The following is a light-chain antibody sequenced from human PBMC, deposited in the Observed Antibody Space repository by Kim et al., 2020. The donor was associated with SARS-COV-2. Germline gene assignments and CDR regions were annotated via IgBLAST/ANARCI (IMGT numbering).Light chain of an antibody. J-gene: IGKJ4*01. CDR3: QQLNYIPLT. V-gene: IGKV1-9*01. CDR1: QDISSS. Sequence: ASVGDRVTITCRASQDISSSFAWYQQKPGKAPYLLIYDASTLQSWVPSRFSGSVSGTEFALTISSLQPEDFATYYCQQLNYIPLTFGGGTKVDIK. CDR2: DAS.